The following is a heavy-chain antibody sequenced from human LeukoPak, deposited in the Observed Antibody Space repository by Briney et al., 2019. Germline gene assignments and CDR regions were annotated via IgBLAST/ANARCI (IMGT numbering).Heavy chain of an antibody. Sequence: SETLSLTCTVSGGSISSYYWSWIRQPPGKGLEWIGYIYHSGSTYYNPSLKSRVTISVDRSKNQFSLKLSSVTAADTAVYYCARGTFHYYDSSGAFYYWGQGTLVTVSS. V-gene: IGHV4-59*12. CDR1: GGSISSYY. J-gene: IGHJ4*02. D-gene: IGHD3-22*01. CDR3: ARGTFHYYDSSGAFYY. CDR2: IYHSGST.